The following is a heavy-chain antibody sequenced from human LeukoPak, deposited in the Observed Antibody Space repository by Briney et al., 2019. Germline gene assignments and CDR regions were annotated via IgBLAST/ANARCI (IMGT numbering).Heavy chain of an antibody. CDR3: AIYQAAADTFFDY. Sequence: GGSLRLSCAVSGFTFSTYAMSWVRQAPGKGLEWVSGISDSGGGTYYADSVKGRFTISRDNSKNTLYLQMNSLRAEDTAVYYCAIYQAAADTFFDYWGQGTLVTVSS. D-gene: IGHD6-13*01. CDR1: GFTFSTYA. CDR2: ISDSGGGT. J-gene: IGHJ4*02. V-gene: IGHV3-23*01.